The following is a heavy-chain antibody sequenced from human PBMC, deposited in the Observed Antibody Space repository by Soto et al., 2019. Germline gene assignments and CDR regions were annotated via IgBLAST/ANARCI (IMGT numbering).Heavy chain of an antibody. V-gene: IGHV4-30-4*01. CDR1: GGSISSGDYY. J-gene: IGHJ5*02. CDR2: IYYSGST. D-gene: IGHD2-21*02. CDR3: ARGIVVVTATPNWFDP. Sequence: PSETLSLTCTVSGGSISSGDYYWSWIRQPPGKCLEWIGYIYYSGSTYYNPSLKSRVTISVDTSKNQFSLKLSSVTAADKAVYYCARGIVVVTATPNWFDPWGQGTLVTVSS.